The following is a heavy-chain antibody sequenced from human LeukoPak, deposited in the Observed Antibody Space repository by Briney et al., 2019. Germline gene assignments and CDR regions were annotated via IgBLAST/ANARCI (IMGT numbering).Heavy chain of an antibody. CDR1: GGSISSSSYY. D-gene: IGHD6-19*01. CDR2: IYYSGTT. CDR3: ARHGDSSVWYVAY. V-gene: IGHV4-39*01. J-gene: IGHJ4*02. Sequence: SETLSLTCTVSGGSISSSSYYWGWIRQPPGKGLEWLGSIYYSGTTYYNPSLKSRVTISVDTSNNQFSLRLSSVTAADTAVYYCARHGDSSVWYVAYWGQGTLVTVSS.